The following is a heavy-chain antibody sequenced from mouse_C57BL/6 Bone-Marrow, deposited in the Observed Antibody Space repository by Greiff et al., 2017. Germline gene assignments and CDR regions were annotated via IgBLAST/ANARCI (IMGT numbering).Heavy chain of an antibody. D-gene: IGHD2-3*01. V-gene: IGHV1-74*01. CDR1: GYTFTSYW. J-gene: IGHJ4*01. Sequence: QVQLQQPGAELVKPGASVKVSCKASGYTFTSYWMHWVKQRPGQGLEWIGRIHPSDSDTNYNQKFKGKATLTVDKSSSTAYMQLSSLTSAYSAVYYCVVLYDGYLYAMGYWGQGTSVTVSS. CDR3: VVLYDGYLYAMGY. CDR2: IHPSDSDT.